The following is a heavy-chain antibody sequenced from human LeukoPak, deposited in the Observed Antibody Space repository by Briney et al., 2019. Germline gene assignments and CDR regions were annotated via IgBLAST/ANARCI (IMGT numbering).Heavy chain of an antibody. CDR1: GFTFSSYS. D-gene: IGHD5-18*01. Sequence: GGSLRLSCAASGFTFSSYSMNWLRQAPAKGLEWISSISSSGTYIYYADSVKGRFTISRDNAKNSLYLQMNSLRAEDTAVYYCASGYGRARASDYWGQGTLVTVSS. CDR3: ASGYGRARASDY. J-gene: IGHJ4*02. V-gene: IGHV3-21*01. CDR2: ISSSGTYI.